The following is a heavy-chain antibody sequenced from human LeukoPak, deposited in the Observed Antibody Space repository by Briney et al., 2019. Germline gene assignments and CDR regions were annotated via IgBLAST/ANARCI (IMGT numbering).Heavy chain of an antibody. D-gene: IGHD2-15*01. V-gene: IGHV3-21*01. CDR3: ARGIPVVAATPESRTLVDY. CDR2: ISSSSSYI. J-gene: IGHJ4*02. Sequence: PGGSLRLSCAASGFTFSSYSMNWVRQAPGKGLEWVSSISSSSSYIYYADSVKGRFTISRDNAKNSLYLQMNSLRAEDTAVYYCARGIPVVAATPESRTLVDYWGQGTLVTVSS. CDR1: GFTFSSYS.